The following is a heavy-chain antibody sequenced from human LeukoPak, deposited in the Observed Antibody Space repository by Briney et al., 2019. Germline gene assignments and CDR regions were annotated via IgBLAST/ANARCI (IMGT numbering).Heavy chain of an antibody. CDR2: INPNSGGT. CDR3: AREYVLRYFDPPGYYYYGMDV. V-gene: IGHV1-2*02. D-gene: IGHD3-9*01. CDR1: GYTFTGYY. J-gene: IGHJ6*02. Sequence: ASVKVSCKASGYTFTGYYMHWVRQAPGQGLEWMGWINPNSGGTNYAQKFQGRVTMTRDTSISTAYMELSRPRSDDTAVYYCAREYVLRYFDPPGYYYYGMDVWGQGTTVTVSS.